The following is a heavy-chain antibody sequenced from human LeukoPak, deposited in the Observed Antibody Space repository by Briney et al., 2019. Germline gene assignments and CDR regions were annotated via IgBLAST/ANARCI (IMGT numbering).Heavy chain of an antibody. CDR3: ARVSAATPDYYGMDV. CDR1: GGSISSGGYY. J-gene: IGHJ6*02. CDR2: IYYSGST. V-gene: IGHV4-31*03. D-gene: IGHD2-2*01. Sequence: PSETLSLTCTVSGGSISSGGYYWSWIRQHPGKGLEWIGYIYYSGSTYYNPSLKSRVTISVDTSKNQFSLKLSSVTAADTAVYYCARVSAATPDYYGMDVWGQGTTVTVSS.